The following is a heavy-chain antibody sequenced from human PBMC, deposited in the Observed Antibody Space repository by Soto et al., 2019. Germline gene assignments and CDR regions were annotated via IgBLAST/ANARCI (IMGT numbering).Heavy chain of an antibody. CDR2: ISYDGSNK. CDR3: AKGWGAGY. J-gene: IGHJ4*02. Sequence: QVQLVEAGGGVVQPGRSLRLSCVASGFTFSSYGMHWVRQAPGKGLEWVAVISYDGSNKYYADCVKGRFTISRDNSKNTLYLQMNSLGAEDTAVYYGAKGWGAGYWGQGTLVTVSS. D-gene: IGHD3-16*01. CDR1: GFTFSSYG. V-gene: IGHV3-30*18.